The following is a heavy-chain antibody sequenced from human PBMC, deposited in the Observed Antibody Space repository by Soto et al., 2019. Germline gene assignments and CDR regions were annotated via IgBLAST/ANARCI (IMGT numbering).Heavy chain of an antibody. J-gene: IGHJ4*02. Sequence: ASVKVSCKASGGTFSSYAISWVRQAPGQGLEWMGGIIPIFGTANYAQKFQGRVTITADESTSTAYMELSSLRSEDTAVYYCARYRAEMATISAFDYWGQGTLVTFSS. CDR1: GGTFSSYA. D-gene: IGHD5-12*01. CDR2: IIPIFGTA. CDR3: ARYRAEMATISAFDY. V-gene: IGHV1-69*13.